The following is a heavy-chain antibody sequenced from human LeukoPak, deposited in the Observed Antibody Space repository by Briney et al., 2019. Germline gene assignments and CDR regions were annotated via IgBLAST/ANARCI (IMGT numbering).Heavy chain of an antibody. Sequence: SVKVSCKASGYTFTSYGISWVRQAPGQGLEWMGEIIPIFGTPSYAQRFQGRVTITADESTSTAYMEVSRLRSDDTAVYYCARVDVGYTSSWAPYGMDVWGQGTTVTVSS. D-gene: IGHD6-13*01. J-gene: IGHJ6*02. CDR3: ARVDVGYTSSWAPYGMDV. CDR2: IIPIFGTP. CDR1: GYTFTSYG. V-gene: IGHV1-69*13.